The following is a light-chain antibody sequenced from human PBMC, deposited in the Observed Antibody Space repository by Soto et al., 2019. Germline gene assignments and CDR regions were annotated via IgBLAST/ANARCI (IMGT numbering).Light chain of an antibody. Sequence: AIPVTQSPSSLSASTGDRVTITCRASQGISSYLAWYQQKPGKAPKLLIYAASTLQSGVPSRFSGSGSGTDFTLTISCLQSEDFATYYCQQYYSYPPYTFGQGTKVDIK. V-gene: IGKV1-8*01. CDR1: QGISSY. J-gene: IGKJ2*01. CDR2: AAS. CDR3: QQYYSYPPYT.